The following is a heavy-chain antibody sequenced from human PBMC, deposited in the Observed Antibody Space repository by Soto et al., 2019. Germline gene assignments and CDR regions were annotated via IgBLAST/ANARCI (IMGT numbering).Heavy chain of an antibody. CDR1: GFTFDSFS. Sequence: GGSLRLSCAASGFTFDSFSMTWVRQAPGKGLEWVSAISASGGSTFYADSVKGRFTISRDSSKNTLYLQMNSLRAEDTAVYYCARGAVMPDSWGQGTLVTVSS. D-gene: IGHD3-16*01. J-gene: IGHJ4*02. CDR3: ARGAVMPDS. V-gene: IGHV3-23*01. CDR2: ISASGGST.